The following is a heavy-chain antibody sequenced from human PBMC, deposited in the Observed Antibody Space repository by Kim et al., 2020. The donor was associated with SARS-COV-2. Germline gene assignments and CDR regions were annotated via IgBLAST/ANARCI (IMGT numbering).Heavy chain of an antibody. CDR2: ISSSSSYT. CDR3: AKVAVPAAHSNWFDP. J-gene: IGHJ5*02. V-gene: IGHV3-11*06. Sequence: GGSLRLSCAASGFTFSDYYMSWIRQAPGKGLEWVSYISSSSSYTNYADSVKGRFTISRDNAKNSLYLQMNSLRAEDTAVYYCAKVAVPAAHSNWFDPWGQGTLVTVSS. D-gene: IGHD2-2*01. CDR1: GFTFSDYY.